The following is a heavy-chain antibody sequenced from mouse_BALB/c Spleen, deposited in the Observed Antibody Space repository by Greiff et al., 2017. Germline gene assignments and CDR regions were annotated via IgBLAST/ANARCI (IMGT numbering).Heavy chain of an antibody. CDR2: ISYSGST. CDR3: ARGGNYAAY. CDR1: GYSITSDYA. Sequence: EVKLQESGPGLVKPSQSLSLTCTVTGYSITSDYAWNWIRQFPGNKLEWMGYISYSGSTSYNPSLKSRISITRDTSKNQFFLQLNSVTTEDTATYYCARGGNYAAYWGQGTLVTVSA. V-gene: IGHV3-2*02. J-gene: IGHJ3*01. D-gene: IGHD2-1*01.